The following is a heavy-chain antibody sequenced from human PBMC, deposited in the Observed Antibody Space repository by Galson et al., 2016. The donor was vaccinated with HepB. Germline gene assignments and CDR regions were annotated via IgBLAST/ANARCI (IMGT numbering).Heavy chain of an antibody. Sequence: SLRLSCAASGFAFGTYAMSWVRQAPGKGLEWVAGIGPDGTRAHYADSVKGQFTISRDNFKNTLSLQINNLGGEDTAVYYCAKDRGGRVYFYVMDVWGQGTTVIVSS. CDR3: AKDRGGRVYFYVMDV. D-gene: IGHD3-10*01. CDR2: IGPDGTRA. J-gene: IGHJ6*02. CDR1: GFAFGTYA. V-gene: IGHV3-23*01.